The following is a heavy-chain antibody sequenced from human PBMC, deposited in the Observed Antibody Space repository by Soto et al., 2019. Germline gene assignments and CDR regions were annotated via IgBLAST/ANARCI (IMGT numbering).Heavy chain of an antibody. J-gene: IGHJ4*02. CDR3: ARDHYGSGSYPDPFDY. D-gene: IGHD3-10*01. Sequence: GGSLRLSCATSGFTFSSYSMNWVRQAPGKGLEWISYIRSSSNSIYYADSVKGRFTISRDNAKNSLYLQMNSLRDEDTAVYYCARDHYGSGSYPDPFDYWGQGTLVTVPQ. CDR2: IRSSSNSI. V-gene: IGHV3-48*02. CDR1: GFTFSSYS.